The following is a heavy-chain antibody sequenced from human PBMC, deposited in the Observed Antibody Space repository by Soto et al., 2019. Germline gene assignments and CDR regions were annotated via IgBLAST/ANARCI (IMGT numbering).Heavy chain of an antibody. CDR3: AASCVACGGFNYYGMAV. CDR1: GGSISSGGYY. D-gene: IGHD2-21*01. CDR2: IYYSGTT. J-gene: IGHJ6*02. Sequence: QVQLQESGPGLVKPSQTLSLTCTVSGGSISSGGYYWYWIRQHPGKGLEWIGYIYYSGTTYYNPSLKSRVTISVATSKNQFSLKLSSVTAADTAVYYCAASCVACGGFNYYGMAVWGQGTTVTVSS. V-gene: IGHV4-31*03.